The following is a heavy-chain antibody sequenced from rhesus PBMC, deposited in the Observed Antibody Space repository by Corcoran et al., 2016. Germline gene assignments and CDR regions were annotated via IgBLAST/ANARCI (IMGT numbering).Heavy chain of an antibody. CDR2: ISNGGGST. J-gene: IGHJ4*01. CDR3: AKEGGN. Sequence: VQLQESGPGLVKPSETLSLTCAVSGASISTYWWSWSRQPPGKGLEWVSYISNGGGSTYYADSVKGRFTISRDNSKNTLSLQMNSLRAEDTAVYYCAKEGGNWGQGVLVTVSS. V-gene: IGHV3S25*01. CDR1: GASISTYW.